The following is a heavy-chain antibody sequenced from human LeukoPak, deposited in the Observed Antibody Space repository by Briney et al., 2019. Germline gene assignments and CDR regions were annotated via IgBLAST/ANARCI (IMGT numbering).Heavy chain of an antibody. V-gene: IGHV3-43*02. CDR3: AKSKQQLAPTYFDY. J-gene: IGHJ4*02. CDR2: ISGDGGST. D-gene: IGHD6-13*01. CDR1: GLTFDDYA. Sequence: GGSLRLSCAASGLTFDDYAMHWVRQVPGKGLEWVSLISGDGGSTYDADSVKGRFTISRDNSKNSLYLQMNSLRTEDTALYYCAKSKQQLAPTYFDYWGQGTPVTVSS.